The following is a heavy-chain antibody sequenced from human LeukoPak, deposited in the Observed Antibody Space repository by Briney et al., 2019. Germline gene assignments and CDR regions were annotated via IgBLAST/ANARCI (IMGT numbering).Heavy chain of an antibody. CDR2: INPNSGGT. CDR1: GYTFTGYY. CDR3: ARARGFGELSPGY. D-gene: IGHD3-10*01. Sequence: ASVKVSCKASGYTFTGYYMHWVRQAPGQRLEWMGWINPNSGGTNYAQKFQGRVTMTRDTSISTAYMELSRLRSDDTAVYYCARARGFGELSPGYWGQGTLVTVSS. J-gene: IGHJ4*02. V-gene: IGHV1-2*02.